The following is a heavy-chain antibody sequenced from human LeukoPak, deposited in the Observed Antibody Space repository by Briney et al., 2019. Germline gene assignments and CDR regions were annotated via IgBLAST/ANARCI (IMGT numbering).Heavy chain of an antibody. CDR3: ARWGYYYGSGNVRGGFFDY. CDR2: INHSGST. Sequence: SETLSLTCAVYGGSFSSYYRSWIRQPPGKGLEWIGEINHSGSTNYNPSLKSRVTISVDTSKNQFSLKLSSVTAADTAVYYCARWGYYYGSGNVRGGFFDYWGQGTLVTVSS. D-gene: IGHD3-10*01. V-gene: IGHV4-34*01. CDR1: GGSFSSYY. J-gene: IGHJ4*02.